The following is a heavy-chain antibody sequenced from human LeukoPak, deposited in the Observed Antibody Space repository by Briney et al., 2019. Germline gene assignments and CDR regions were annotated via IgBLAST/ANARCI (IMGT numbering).Heavy chain of an antibody. D-gene: IGHD1-26*01. CDR1: GFTFSSYE. J-gene: IGHJ4*02. CDR3: AREATSGSYFDY. CDR2: ISSSGSTI. V-gene: IGHV3-48*03. Sequence: AGGSLRLSCAASGFTFSSYEMNWVRQAPGKGLEWVSYISSSGSTIYYADSVKGRFTISRDNAKNSLYLQMNSLRAEDTAVYYCAREATSGSYFDYWGQGTLVTVSS.